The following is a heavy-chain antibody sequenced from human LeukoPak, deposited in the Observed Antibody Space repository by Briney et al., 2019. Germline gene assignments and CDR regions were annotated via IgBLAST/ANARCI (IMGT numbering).Heavy chain of an antibody. V-gene: IGHV1-46*01. D-gene: IGHD3-10*01. J-gene: IGHJ4*02. CDR2: TNPSGGST. CDR1: GYTFTSYY. Sequence: ASVKVSCKASGYTFTSYYMHWVRQAPGQGLEWMGITNPSGGSTSYAQKFQGRVTMTRDTSTSTVYMELSSLRSEDTAVYYCARDGENMVRGVILYYFDYWGQGTLVTVSS. CDR3: ARDGENMVRGVILYYFDY.